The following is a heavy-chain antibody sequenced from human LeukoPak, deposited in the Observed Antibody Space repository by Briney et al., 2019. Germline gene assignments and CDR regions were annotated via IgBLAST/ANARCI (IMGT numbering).Heavy chain of an antibody. CDR2: ISSSSSYI. D-gene: IGHD5-24*01. Sequence: GGSLRLSCAASGFTFSSYGMHWVRQAPGKGLEWVSSISSSSSYIYYADSVKGRFTISRDNAKNSLYLQMNSLRAEDTAVYYCARGDGYNPFDYWGQGTLVTVSS. V-gene: IGHV3-21*01. J-gene: IGHJ4*02. CDR3: ARGDGYNPFDY. CDR1: GFTFSSYG.